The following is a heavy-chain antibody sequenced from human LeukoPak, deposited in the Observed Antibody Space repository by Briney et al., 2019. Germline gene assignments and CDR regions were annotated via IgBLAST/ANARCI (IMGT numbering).Heavy chain of an antibody. CDR2: INPSGGST. CDR3: ARDLRSGSVRFDY. Sequence: ASVKVSCKASGYTFTTYYIHWVRQAPGQGLEWMGIINPSGGSTNYAQKLQGRVTMTRDTSTSTVYMELSGLTSEDTGVYYCARDLRSGSVRFDYWGQGTLVTVSS. V-gene: IGHV1-46*01. J-gene: IGHJ4*02. CDR1: GYTFTTYY. D-gene: IGHD3-10*01.